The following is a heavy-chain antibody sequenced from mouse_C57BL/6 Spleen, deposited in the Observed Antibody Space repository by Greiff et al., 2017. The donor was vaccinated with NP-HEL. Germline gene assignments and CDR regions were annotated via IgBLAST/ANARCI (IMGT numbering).Heavy chain of an antibody. CDR2: SRNKANDYTT. Sequence: DVKLVESGGGLVQSGRSLRLSCATSGFTFSDFYMEWVRQAPGKGLEWIAASRNKANDYTTEYSASVKGRFIVSRDTSQSILYLQMNALRAEDTAIYYCARDADDSPFAYWGQGTLVTVSA. CDR1: GFTFSDFY. V-gene: IGHV7-1*01. D-gene: IGHD2-4*01. J-gene: IGHJ3*01. CDR3: ARDADDSPFAY.